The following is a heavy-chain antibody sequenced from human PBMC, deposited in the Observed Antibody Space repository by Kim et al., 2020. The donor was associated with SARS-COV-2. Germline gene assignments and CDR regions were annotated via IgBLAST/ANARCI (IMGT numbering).Heavy chain of an antibody. CDR2: IYYSGST. J-gene: IGHJ3*02. CDR1: GGSISSYY. V-gene: IGHV4-59*13. Sequence: SETLSLTCTVSGGSISSYYWSWIRQPPGKGLEWIGYIYYSGSTNYNPSLKSRVTISVDTSKNQFSLKLSSVTAADTAVHYCARVERYSGYDLIDAFDIWGQGTMVTVSS. D-gene: IGHD5-12*01. CDR3: ARVERYSGYDLIDAFDI.